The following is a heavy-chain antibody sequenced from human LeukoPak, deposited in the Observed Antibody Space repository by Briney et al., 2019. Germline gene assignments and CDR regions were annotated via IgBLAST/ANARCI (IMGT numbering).Heavy chain of an antibody. J-gene: IGHJ5*02. Sequence: GGSLRLSCAASGFTLSSYAMSWVRQAPGKGLEWVSAISGSGGSTYYADSVKGRFTISRDNSKNTLYLQMNSLRAEDTAVYYCAKDMDIVVVAWFDPWGQGTLVTVSS. CDR3: AKDMDIVVVAWFDP. D-gene: IGHD2-15*01. V-gene: IGHV3-23*01. CDR2: ISGSGGST. CDR1: GFTLSSYA.